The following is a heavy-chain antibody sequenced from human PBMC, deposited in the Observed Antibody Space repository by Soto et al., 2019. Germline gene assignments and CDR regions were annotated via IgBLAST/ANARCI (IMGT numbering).Heavy chain of an antibody. V-gene: IGHV3-23*01. Sequence: GGSLRLSCGASGFTFSSYAMSWVRQAPGKGLEWVSAISGSGGSTYYADSVKGRFTISRDNSKNTLYLQMNSLRAEDTAVYYCAKAYYDSSGYYLLFDYWGQGTLVTVSS. CDR3: AKAYYDSSGYYLLFDY. J-gene: IGHJ4*02. CDR1: GFTFSSYA. CDR2: ISGSGGST. D-gene: IGHD3-22*01.